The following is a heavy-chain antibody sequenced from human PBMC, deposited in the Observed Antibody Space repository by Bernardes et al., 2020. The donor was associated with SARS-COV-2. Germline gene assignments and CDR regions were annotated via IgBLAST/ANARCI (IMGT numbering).Heavy chain of an antibody. CDR2: IYPDDSNT. Sequence: GESLKISCKGSGYSFTNYWIGWVRQMPGKGLEWMGIIYPDDSNTRYSPSFQGQVTISADKSISTAYLQWSSLRASDTAVYYCARGYNFYFDYWGQGTLVTVSS. V-gene: IGHV5-51*01. CDR1: GYSFTNYW. D-gene: IGHD5-12*01. J-gene: IGHJ4*02. CDR3: ARGYNFYFDY.